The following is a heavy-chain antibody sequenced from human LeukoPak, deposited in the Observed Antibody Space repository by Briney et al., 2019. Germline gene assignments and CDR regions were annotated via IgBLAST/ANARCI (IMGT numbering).Heavy chain of an antibody. J-gene: IGHJ5*02. V-gene: IGHV4-39*01. CDR2: IYYSGST. Sequence: SETLSLTCTVSGGSISSSSYYWGWIRQPPGKGLEWIGSIYYSGSTYYNPSLKSRATISVDTSKNQFSLKLSSVTAADTAVYYCARQVRYCSSTSCYTGRQFLWWFDPWGQGTLVTVSS. CDR1: GGSISSSSYY. CDR3: ARQVRYCSSTSCYTGRQFLWWFDP. D-gene: IGHD2-2*02.